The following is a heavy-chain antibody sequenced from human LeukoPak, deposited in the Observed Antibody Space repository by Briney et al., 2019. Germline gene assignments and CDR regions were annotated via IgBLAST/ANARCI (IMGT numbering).Heavy chain of an antibody. CDR3: ARDSADCSGGSCYSAEYFQH. V-gene: IGHV1-18*01. CDR2: ISAYNGNT. CDR1: GYTFSNYG. J-gene: IGHJ1*01. Sequence: GASVKVSCKASGYTFSNYGISWVRQVPGQGLEWMGPISAYNGNTNYAQKVQGRVTMTTDTSTSTAYMELRSLRIDDTAMYYCARDSADCSGGSCYSAEYFQHWGQGTLVTVSS. D-gene: IGHD2-15*01.